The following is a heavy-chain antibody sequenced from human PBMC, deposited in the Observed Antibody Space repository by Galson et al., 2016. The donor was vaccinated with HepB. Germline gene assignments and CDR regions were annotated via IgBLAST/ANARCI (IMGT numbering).Heavy chain of an antibody. CDR2: FRSAGDGT. CDR3: TKSSGFVFDY. J-gene: IGHJ4*02. CDR1: GFSLRNFA. V-gene: IGHV3-23*01. D-gene: IGHD3-22*01. Sequence: SLRLSCAASGFSLRNFAMSWVRQAPGKGLEWVSEFRSAGDGTYYADSVKGRFTISRDDSENKLYLQLNSLRGEDTAIYYCTKSSGFVFDYWGRGTLVTVSS.